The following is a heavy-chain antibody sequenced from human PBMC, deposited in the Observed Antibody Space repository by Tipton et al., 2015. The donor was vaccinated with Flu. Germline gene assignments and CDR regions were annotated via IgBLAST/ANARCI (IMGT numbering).Heavy chain of an antibody. CDR2: IYYSGGT. Sequence: LRLSCTVSGGSISGYYWSWIRQPPGKGLEWIAFIYYSGGTNYNPSLQSRVTISVDTSKNQVSLKLSSVTAADTAVYYCARDDRVVVVPAAMGFLYGMDVWDQGP. J-gene: IGHJ6*02. D-gene: IGHD2-2*01. CDR1: GGSISGYY. V-gene: IGHV4-59*12. CDR3: ARDDRVVVVPAAMGFLYGMDV.